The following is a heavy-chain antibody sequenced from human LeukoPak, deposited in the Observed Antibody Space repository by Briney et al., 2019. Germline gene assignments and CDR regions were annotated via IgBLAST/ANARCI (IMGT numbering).Heavy chain of an antibody. CDR1: GFTFSTYW. J-gene: IGHJ4*02. CDR2: ISYDGSNK. Sequence: GGSLRLSCAASGFTFSTYWMSWVRQAPGKGLEWVAVISYDGSNKYYADSVKGRFTISRDNSKNTLYLQMNSLRAEDTAVYYCAKNRDYDILTGLDYWGQGTLVTVSS. CDR3: AKNRDYDILTGLDY. V-gene: IGHV3-30*18. D-gene: IGHD3-9*01.